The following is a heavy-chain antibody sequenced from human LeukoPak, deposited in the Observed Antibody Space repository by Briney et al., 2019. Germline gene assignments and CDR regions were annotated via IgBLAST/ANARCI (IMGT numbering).Heavy chain of an antibody. D-gene: IGHD5-18*01. V-gene: IGHV4-39*01. CDR1: GGSISSSNYY. J-gene: IGHJ6*03. CDR2: VHYSGGT. Sequence: SETLSLTCTVSGGSISSSNYYWGWIRQPPGKGLQWIGSVHYSGGTNYNPSLKSRVSISVDTSKNRFSLKLTSLTAADTAVYYCARLRSFGLSWTMDVWGKGITVTVSS. CDR3: ARLRSFGLSWTMDV.